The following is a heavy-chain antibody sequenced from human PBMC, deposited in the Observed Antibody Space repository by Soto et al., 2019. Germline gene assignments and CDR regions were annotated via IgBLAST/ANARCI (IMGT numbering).Heavy chain of an antibody. CDR2: ISSSSSYI. CDR3: ARGDCSSTSCYRDLNYYYYGMDV. D-gene: IGHD2-2*02. Sequence: PGGSLRLSCAASGFTFSSYSMNWVRQAPGKGLEWVSSISSSSSYIYYADSVKGRFTISRDNAKNSLYLQMNSLRAEDTAVYYCARGDCSSTSCYRDLNYYYYGMDVWGQGTTVTVSS. V-gene: IGHV3-21*01. CDR1: GFTFSSYS. J-gene: IGHJ6*02.